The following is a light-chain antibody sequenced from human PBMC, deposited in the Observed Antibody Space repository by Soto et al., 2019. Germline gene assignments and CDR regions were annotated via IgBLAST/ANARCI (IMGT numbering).Light chain of an antibody. CDR2: DVF. CDR3: SSYGGSNNLL. J-gene: IGLJ2*01. Sequence: QSALTQPPSASGSPGQSVTISCTGTSRDIGGYDFVSWYQQHPGKAPKLMIYDVFKRPSGVPDRFSGSKSGNTASLTVSGLQAYDEADYYCSSYGGSNNLLFGGGTKVTVL. CDR1: SRDIGGYDF. V-gene: IGLV2-8*01.